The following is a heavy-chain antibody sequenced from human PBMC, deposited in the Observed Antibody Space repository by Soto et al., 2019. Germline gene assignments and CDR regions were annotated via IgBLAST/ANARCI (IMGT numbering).Heavy chain of an antibody. CDR1: GYIFSGYY. Sequence: ASVKVSCKASGYIFSGYYIHWLRQAPGQGLEWMGWINPNSGGTNYAQKFQGRVTVTRDTPTSTAYMELSRLTSDDTAVYYCARSLTEGYCTITGCYTRPLYGMDVWGQGTTVTVSS. CDR2: INPNSGGT. J-gene: IGHJ6*02. CDR3: ARSLTEGYCTITGCYTRPLYGMDV. V-gene: IGHV1-2*02. D-gene: IGHD2-2*02.